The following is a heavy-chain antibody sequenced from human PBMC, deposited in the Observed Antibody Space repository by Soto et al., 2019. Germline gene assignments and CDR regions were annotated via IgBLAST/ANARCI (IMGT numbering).Heavy chain of an antibody. CDR2: ISAYNGNT. CDR3: ARDRPSITMVRGVQIFDY. J-gene: IGHJ4*02. Sequence: QVQLVQSGAEVKKPGASVKVSCKASGYTFTSYGISWVRQAPGQVLEWMGWISAYNGNTNYAQKLQGRVTMTTDTSTSTAYMELRSLRSDDTAVYYCARDRPSITMVRGVQIFDYWGQGTLVTVSS. V-gene: IGHV1-18*01. CDR1: GYTFTSYG. D-gene: IGHD3-10*01.